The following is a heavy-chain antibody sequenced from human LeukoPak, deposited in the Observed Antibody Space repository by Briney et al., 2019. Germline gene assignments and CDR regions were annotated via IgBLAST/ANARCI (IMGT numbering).Heavy chain of an antibody. CDR1: GFTFNSYA. D-gene: IGHD1-1*01. CDR3: ARSLTTLTYEGY. V-gene: IGHV3-21*01. CDR2: INSGSTYT. Sequence: PGGSLRLSCAASGFTFNSYAMTWVRQAPGKGLEWVSSINSGSTYTYYTESVKGRFTVSRDNAKNSLFLQMNSPRAEDTAIYYCARSLTTLTYEGYWGQGTLVTVSS. J-gene: IGHJ4*02.